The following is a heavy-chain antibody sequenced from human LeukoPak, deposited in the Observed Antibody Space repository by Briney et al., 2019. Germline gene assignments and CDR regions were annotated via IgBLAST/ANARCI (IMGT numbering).Heavy chain of an antibody. J-gene: IGHJ4*02. Sequence: GGSLRLSCAASGFTFCSYARSWVRQAPGKGLEGGSGISTSGGTTSYAESGKGRFTVSRDNPRNTMYMEMNSLRDEDTAVYYCAVMHRYYDGSGYWVQWGQGTLVTVSS. CDR1: GFTFCSYA. D-gene: IGHD3-22*01. CDR2: ISTSGGTT. V-gene: IGHV3-23*01. CDR3: AVMHRYYDGSGYWVQ.